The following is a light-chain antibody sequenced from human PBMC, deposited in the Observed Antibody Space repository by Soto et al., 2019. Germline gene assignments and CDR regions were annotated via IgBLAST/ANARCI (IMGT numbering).Light chain of an antibody. CDR3: AGWDASLNGPV. CDR2: NGN. Sequence: QSVLTQPPSASGTPGQWVTISCSGGSSDIGSNTVHWYQHLPGTAPKLLIYNGNQRPSGVPDRFSGSKSGTSSSLAISGLQYEDEADYYCAGWDASLNGPVFGGGTKLTVL. CDR1: SSDIGSNT. V-gene: IGLV1-44*01. J-gene: IGLJ2*01.